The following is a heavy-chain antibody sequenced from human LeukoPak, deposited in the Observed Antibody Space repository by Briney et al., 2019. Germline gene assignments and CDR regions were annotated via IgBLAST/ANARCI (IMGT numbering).Heavy chain of an antibody. Sequence: GASVEVSCKASGYTFTGYYMHWVRQAPGQGLEWMGWINLNSGGTNYAQKFQDRVSMTRDTSISTAYMQLSRLRSDDTAVYYCARSPHILTGENFDYWGHGTLLTVSS. CDR3: ARSPHILTGENFDY. V-gene: IGHV1-2*02. CDR1: GYTFTGYY. J-gene: IGHJ4*01. CDR2: INLNSGGT. D-gene: IGHD3-9*01.